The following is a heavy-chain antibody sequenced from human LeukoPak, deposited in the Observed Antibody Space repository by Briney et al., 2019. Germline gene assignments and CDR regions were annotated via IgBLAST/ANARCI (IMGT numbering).Heavy chain of an antibody. CDR3: ARGIAVADSDAFDI. CDR1: GFTFSSYA. D-gene: IGHD6-19*01. J-gene: IGHJ3*02. Sequence: GGSLRLSCAASGFTFSSYAMSWVRQAPGKGLEWVSAISGSGGSTYYADSVKGRFTISRDNAKNSLYLQMNSLRAEDTALYHCARGIAVADSDAFDIWGQGTMVTVSS. V-gene: IGHV3-23*01. CDR2: ISGSGGST.